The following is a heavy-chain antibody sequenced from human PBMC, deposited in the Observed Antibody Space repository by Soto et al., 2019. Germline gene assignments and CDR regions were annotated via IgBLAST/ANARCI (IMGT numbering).Heavy chain of an antibody. J-gene: IGHJ4*02. CDR3: ARRYGDCFDY. CDR1: GGSISSYY. D-gene: IGHD4-17*01. Sequence: SETLSLTCTVSGGSISSYYWSWIRQPPGKGLEWIGYIHYSGSTNYNPSLKSRVTISVDTSKNQFSLKLSSVTAADTAVYYCARRYGDCFDYWGQGTLVTVS. CDR2: IHYSGST. V-gene: IGHV4-59*08.